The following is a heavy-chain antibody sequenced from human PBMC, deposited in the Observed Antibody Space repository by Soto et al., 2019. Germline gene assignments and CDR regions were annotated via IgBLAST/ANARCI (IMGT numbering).Heavy chain of an antibody. D-gene: IGHD3-16*01. CDR3: AHSPWGAAPDY. CDR2: IYWNDDK. V-gene: IGHV2-5*01. CDR1: GFPLSARGLG. Sequence: SGPTLVNPTETLTLTCTVSGFPLSARGLGVGWIRQPPGKALEWLAIIYWNDDKRYSPSLKSRLTITKDTSKNQVVLTMTNTDPVDTAKYYCAHSPWGAAPDYWGQGTLVTVSS. J-gene: IGHJ4*02.